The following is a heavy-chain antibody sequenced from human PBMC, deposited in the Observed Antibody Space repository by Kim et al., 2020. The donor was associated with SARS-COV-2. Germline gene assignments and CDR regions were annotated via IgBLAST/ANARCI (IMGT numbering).Heavy chain of an antibody. J-gene: IGHJ1*01. V-gene: IGHV3-30*03. Sequence: YIDSVKGRFTICRDNSKSKVFLQMKRLRAEDTAVYYCARNTCSGLCPGNNWGRGTRVTVSS. D-gene: IGHD6-25*01. CDR3: ARNTCSGLCPGNN.